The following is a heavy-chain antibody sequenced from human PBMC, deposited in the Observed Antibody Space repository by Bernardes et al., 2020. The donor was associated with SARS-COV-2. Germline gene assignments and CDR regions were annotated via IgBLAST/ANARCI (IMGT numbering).Heavy chain of an antibody. CDR2: IHYSGTT. CDR3: ARNTGSFGYPDY. Sequence: WESLCLTCTISGGSLSTYYWSWIRQPPGKVLEWLWYIHYSGTTRYNPSLQSRVTISVDTSKNQFSLKLNSVTAADTAVYFCARNTGSFGYPDYWGQGTLVTVSS. CDR1: GGSLSTYY. D-gene: IGHD3-16*02. V-gene: IGHV4-59*01. J-gene: IGHJ4*02.